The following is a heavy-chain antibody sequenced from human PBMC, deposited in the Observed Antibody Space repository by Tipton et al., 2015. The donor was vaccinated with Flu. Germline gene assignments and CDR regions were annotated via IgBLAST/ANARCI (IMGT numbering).Heavy chain of an antibody. CDR3: ARDLGDFPSPVPNWFDP. V-gene: IGHV4-39*07. CDR1: GGSISGDDYY. Sequence: TLSLTCTVSGGSISGDDYYWGWIRQPPGKGLEWIGSIYSSGSTYYNPSLKSPVTISLDTSKNQFSLKLSSVTAADTAIYYCARDLGDFPSPVPNWFDPWGRGTLVTVSS. CDR2: IYSSGST. D-gene: IGHD3-16*01. J-gene: IGHJ5*02.